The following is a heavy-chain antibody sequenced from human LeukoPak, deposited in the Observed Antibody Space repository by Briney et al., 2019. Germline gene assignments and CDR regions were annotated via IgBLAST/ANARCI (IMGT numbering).Heavy chain of an antibody. Sequence: GGSLRLSCAASGFTASSNYMTWVRQAPGKGLEWVSVIYSGGDTHYADSVKGRFTISRDNSKNTLYLQMNILTAKDTAVYYCAKGALYGSGSYYSAFDIWGQGTMVTVSS. D-gene: IGHD3-10*01. CDR2: IYSGGDT. J-gene: IGHJ3*02. CDR3: AKGALYGSGSYYSAFDI. CDR1: GFTASSNY. V-gene: IGHV3-53*01.